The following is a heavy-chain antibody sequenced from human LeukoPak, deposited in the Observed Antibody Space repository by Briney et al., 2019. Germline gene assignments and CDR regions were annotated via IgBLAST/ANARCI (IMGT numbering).Heavy chain of an antibody. D-gene: IGHD1-26*01. Sequence: GASVTVSCTASGYTFTSHDFNWVRQATGQGLEWMGWINPNSGGTNYAQKFQGWVTMTRDTSISTAYMELSRLRSDDTAVYYCACSGSYYVFDYWGQGTLVTVSS. CDR1: GYTFTSHD. V-gene: IGHV1-2*04. J-gene: IGHJ4*02. CDR3: ACSGSYYVFDY. CDR2: INPNSGGT.